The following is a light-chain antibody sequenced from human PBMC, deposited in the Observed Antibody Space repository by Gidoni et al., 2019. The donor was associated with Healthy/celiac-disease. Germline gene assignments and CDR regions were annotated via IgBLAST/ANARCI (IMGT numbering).Light chain of an antibody. CDR3: QQSYSTPWG. Sequence: DIQMTQSPSSLSASVGDRVTITCRASQSIISYLNWYQQKPGKAPKLLIYAASSLQSGVPSRFSGSGSGTDFTLTISSLQPEDFATYYCQQSYSTPWGFGQGTKLEIK. J-gene: IGKJ2*01. CDR2: AAS. CDR1: QSIISY. V-gene: IGKV1-39*01.